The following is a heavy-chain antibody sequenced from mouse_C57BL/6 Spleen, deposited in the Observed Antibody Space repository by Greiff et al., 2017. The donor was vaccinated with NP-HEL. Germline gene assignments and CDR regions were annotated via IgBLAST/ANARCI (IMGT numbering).Heavy chain of an antibody. Sequence: QVQLKQPGAELVKPGASVKLSCKASGYTFTSYWMHWVKQRPGRGLEWIGRIDPNSGGTKYNEKFKSKATLTVDKPSSTAYMQLSSLTSEDSAVYYCAIDGYDPHYALDYWGQGTSVTVSS. J-gene: IGHJ4*01. CDR2: IDPNSGGT. CDR3: AIDGYDPHYALDY. V-gene: IGHV1-72*01. D-gene: IGHD2-2*01. CDR1: GYTFTSYW.